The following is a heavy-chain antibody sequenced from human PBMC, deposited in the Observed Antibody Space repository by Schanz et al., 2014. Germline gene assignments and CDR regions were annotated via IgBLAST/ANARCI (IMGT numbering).Heavy chain of an antibody. CDR2: ISGSGGST. D-gene: IGHD3-9*01. V-gene: IGHV3-23*04. CDR1: GFTFSNHG. J-gene: IGHJ4*02. CDR3: AYYDVLTGFDY. Sequence: EVQLVESGGGVVQPGRSLRLSCAASGFTFSNHGMHWVRQAPGQGLEWVSAISGSGGSTYYADSVKGRFTISRDNSKNTLYLQINNLRAEDTAVYYCAYYDVLTGFDYWGQGTQVTVSS.